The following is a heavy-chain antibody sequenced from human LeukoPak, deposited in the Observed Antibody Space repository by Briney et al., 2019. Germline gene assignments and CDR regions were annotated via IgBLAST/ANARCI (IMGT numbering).Heavy chain of an antibody. V-gene: IGHV4-4*07. CDR2: IYASGST. J-gene: IGHJ4*02. CDR1: VGSISSYY. Sequence: SDTLSLTCTVSVGSISSYYWSWLRQPAGKGLEWIGRIYASGSTNYNPSLMSRVTMSVDTSKNQFSLKLSSVPTADTAVYYCARQSYDSLTDYYIFHYWAQGTLVTVSS. CDR3: ARQSYDSLTDYYIFHY. D-gene: IGHD3-9*01.